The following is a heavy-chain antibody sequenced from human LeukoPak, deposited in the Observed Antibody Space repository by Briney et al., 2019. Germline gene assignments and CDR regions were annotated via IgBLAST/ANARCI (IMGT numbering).Heavy chain of an antibody. D-gene: IGHD6-13*01. V-gene: IGHV3-23*01. J-gene: IGHJ5*02. CDR2: ISGSGGST. CDR3: AKPRPSYSSSWYDH. Sequence: GGSLRLSRAASGFTFTSYAMSWVRQAPGKGLEWVSAISGSGGSTYYADSVKGRFTISRDNSKNTLYLQMNSLRAEDTAVYYCAKPRPSYSSSWYDHWGQGTLVTVSS. CDR1: GFTFTSYA.